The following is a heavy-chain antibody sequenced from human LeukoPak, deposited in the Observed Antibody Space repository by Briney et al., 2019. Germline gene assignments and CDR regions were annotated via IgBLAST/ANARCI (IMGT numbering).Heavy chain of an antibody. CDR2: IYYSGST. J-gene: IGHJ4*02. V-gene: IGHV4-30-4*08. Sequence: SETLSLTCTVSGGSISSGDYYWSWIRQPPGKGLEWIGYIYYSGSTYYNPSLKSRVTISVDTSKNQFSLKLSSVTAADTAVYYCVRTAPPAGYYDSSGYPTENWGQGTLVTVSS. CDR1: GGSISSGDYY. CDR3: VRTAPPAGYYDSSGYPTEN. D-gene: IGHD3-22*01.